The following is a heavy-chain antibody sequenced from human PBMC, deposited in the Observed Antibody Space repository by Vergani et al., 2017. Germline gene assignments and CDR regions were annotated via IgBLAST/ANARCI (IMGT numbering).Heavy chain of an antibody. CDR2: IDWDDDK. D-gene: IGHD7-27*01. J-gene: IGHJ4*02. CDR3: ARSSNWGSTGFDY. CDR1: GFSLSTSGMR. Sequence: QVTLKESGPALVKPTQTLTLPCTFSGFSLSTSGMRVSWIRQPPGKALECRARIDWDDDKFYSTSLKTRLTISKDTSKNQVVLTMTNMDPLDTATYYCARSSNWGSTGFDYWGQGTLVTVSS. V-gene: IGHV2-70*04.